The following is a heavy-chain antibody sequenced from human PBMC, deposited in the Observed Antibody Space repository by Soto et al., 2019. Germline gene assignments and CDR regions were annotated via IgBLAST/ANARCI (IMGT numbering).Heavy chain of an antibody. CDR2: ITSGGTT. D-gene: IGHD1-26*01. Sequence: GGPLRLSCTASGFTFSSYEMTWVRQAPGKGLEWISYITSGGTTYYADSAKGRFTISRDNAKNSLYLHLNSLTAEDTAIYYCARVLYATWSSFDYWGQGTLVTVSS. CDR1: GFTFSSYE. J-gene: IGHJ4*02. V-gene: IGHV3-48*03. CDR3: ARVLYATWSSFDY.